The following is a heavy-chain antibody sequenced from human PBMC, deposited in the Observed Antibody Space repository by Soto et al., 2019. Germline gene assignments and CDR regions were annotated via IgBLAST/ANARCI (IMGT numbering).Heavy chain of an antibody. V-gene: IGHV3-23*01. Sequence: EMQLLESGGGLVQPGGSLRLSCAASGFTFSSYAMSWVRQVPGKGLEWVSAISGTGANTYYADSVKGRFTISRDNSKNTLYLQMNSLRADDAAVYYCVTLRFCTSSSCYGREGGYWGQGTLVTVSS. CDR1: GFTFSSYA. CDR2: ISGTGANT. J-gene: IGHJ4*02. D-gene: IGHD2-2*01. CDR3: VTLRFCTSSSCYGREGGY.